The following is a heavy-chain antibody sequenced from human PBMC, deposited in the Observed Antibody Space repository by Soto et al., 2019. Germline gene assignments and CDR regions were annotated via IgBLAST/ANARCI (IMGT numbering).Heavy chain of an antibody. Sequence: GESLKISCKGSGYSFAFYWIAWVRQMPGKGLEWMGVIYPRDSDTRYSPSFQGQVTISVDKSINTAYLQWSSLKASDTAMYYCARQDGDGLYYFDYWGQGTLVTVSS. J-gene: IGHJ4*02. CDR3: ARQDGDGLYYFDY. CDR2: IYPRDSDT. D-gene: IGHD4-17*01. CDR1: GYSFAFYW. V-gene: IGHV5-51*01.